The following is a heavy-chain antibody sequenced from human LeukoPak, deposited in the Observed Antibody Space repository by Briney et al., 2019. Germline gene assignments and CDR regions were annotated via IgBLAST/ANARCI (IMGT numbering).Heavy chain of an antibody. V-gene: IGHV3-23*01. CDR1: GFTFSSYA. CDR2: ISGSGGST. D-gene: IGHD3-3*01. J-gene: IGHJ4*02. Sequence: PGGSLRLSCAASGFTFSSYAMSWVRQAPGKGLEWVSAISGSGGSTYYADSGKGRFTISRDNSKNTLYLQMNSLRAGDTAVYYCAKDLTSDYDFWSGAENWGQGTLVTVSS. CDR3: AKDLTSDYDFWSGAEN.